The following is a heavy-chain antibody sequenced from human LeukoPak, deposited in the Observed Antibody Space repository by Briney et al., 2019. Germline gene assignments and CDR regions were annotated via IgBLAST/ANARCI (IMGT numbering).Heavy chain of an antibody. D-gene: IGHD1-20*01. CDR1: GFTVSSNY. CDR3: ARDLTGSPY. V-gene: IGHV3-64*01. CDR2: ISSNGGST. Sequence: GGSLRLSCAASGFTVSSNYMSWVRQAPGKGLEYVSAISSNGGSTYYANSVKGRFTISRDNSKNTPYLQMGSLRAEDMAVYYCARDLTGSPYWGQGTLVTVSS. J-gene: IGHJ4*02.